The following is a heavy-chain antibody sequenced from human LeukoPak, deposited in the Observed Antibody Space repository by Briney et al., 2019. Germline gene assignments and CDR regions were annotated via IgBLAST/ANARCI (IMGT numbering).Heavy chain of an antibody. CDR2: IYSSGST. D-gene: IGHD6-13*01. CDR1: GGSISGYY. CDR3: ARRVRATAGKTFDY. V-gene: IGHV4-59*01. Sequence: SETLSLTCTVSGGSISGYYWSWIRQPPGKGLEWIGYIYSSGSTNYNPSLKSRVTISIDTSKNQFSLKLSSVTAADTAVYYCARRVRATAGKTFDYWGQGILVTVSS. J-gene: IGHJ4*02.